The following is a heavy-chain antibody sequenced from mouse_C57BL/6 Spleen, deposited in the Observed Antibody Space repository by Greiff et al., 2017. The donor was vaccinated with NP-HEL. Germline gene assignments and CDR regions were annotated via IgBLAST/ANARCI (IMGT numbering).Heavy chain of an antibody. V-gene: IGHV1-15*01. CDR3: FGTYYAIDY. D-gene: IGHD1-1*01. J-gene: IGHJ4*01. CDR2: IEPETGGT. CDR1: GYTFTDYE. Sequence: QVQLQQSGAELVRPGASVTLSCKASGYTFTDYEMHWVKQTLVHGLEWIGAIEPETGGTAYNQKFKGKAILTADKSSSTAYMELRSLTSADSAVYYFFGTYYAIDYWGKGTSVTVSS.